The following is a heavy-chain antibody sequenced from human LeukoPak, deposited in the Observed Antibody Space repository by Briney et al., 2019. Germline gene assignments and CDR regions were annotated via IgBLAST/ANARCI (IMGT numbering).Heavy chain of an antibody. J-gene: IGHJ4*02. D-gene: IGHD6-13*01. CDR1: GYTFTDYY. CDR2: INPNSGGT. CDR3: ARNGDSSSWYWDYFDY. V-gene: IGHV1-2*02. Sequence: ASVKVSCKASGYTFTDYYMHWVRQAPGQGLEWMGWINPNSGGTNYAQKFQGRVTMTRDTSITTAYMELSRLRSDDTAVYYCARNGDSSSWYWDYFDYWGQGTLVTVSS.